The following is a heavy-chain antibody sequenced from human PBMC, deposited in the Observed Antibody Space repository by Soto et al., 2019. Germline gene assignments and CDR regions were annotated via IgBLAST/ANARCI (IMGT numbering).Heavy chain of an antibody. J-gene: IGHJ6*03. V-gene: IGHV4-59*08. D-gene: IGHD3-9*01. CDR1: GGSISSYY. Sequence: SETLSLTCTVSGGSISSYYWSWIRQPPGKGLEWIGYIYYSGSTNYNPSLKSRVTISVDTSKNQFSLKLSSVTAADTAVYYCARHVLRYFDWLLYVSDSYYMDVWGKGTTVTVSS. CDR3: ARHVLRYFDWLLYVSDSYYMDV. CDR2: IYYSGST.